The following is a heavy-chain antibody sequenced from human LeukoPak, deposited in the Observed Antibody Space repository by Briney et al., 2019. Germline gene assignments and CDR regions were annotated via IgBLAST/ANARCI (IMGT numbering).Heavy chain of an antibody. D-gene: IGHD6-13*01. CDR2: FSYSGST. V-gene: IGHV4-39*01. CDR3: AYPPYSMSPQ. Sequence: SETLSLTCTVSGGSISTTGYYWGWIRQPPGKGLEWIGSFSYSGSTYYNPSLKSRVTISVDTSKHQFSLKLSSVTAADTAVYYCAYPPYSMSPQWGQGTLVAVSS. J-gene: IGHJ4*02. CDR1: GGSISTTGYY.